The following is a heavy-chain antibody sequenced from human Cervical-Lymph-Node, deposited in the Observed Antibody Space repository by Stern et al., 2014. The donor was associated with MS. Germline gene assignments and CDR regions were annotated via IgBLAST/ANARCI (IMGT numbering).Heavy chain of an antibody. Sequence: QVQLQESGPGLVKPSQTLSLTCAVSGGPISRYFWTWIRQPPGKGLEWIGNVYHNGGTNYNPSLKSRVTMSLDTSQKQFSLNLESVTPADTAVYYCAATDSYSSSWVLDYWGRGILVAVSS. J-gene: IGHJ4*01. CDR2: VYHNGGT. CDR1: GGPISRYF. V-gene: IGHV4-59*03. CDR3: AATDSYSSSWVLDY. D-gene: IGHD6-13*01.